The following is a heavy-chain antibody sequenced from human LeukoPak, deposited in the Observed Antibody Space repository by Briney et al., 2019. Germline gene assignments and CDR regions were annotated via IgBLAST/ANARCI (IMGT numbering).Heavy chain of an antibody. CDR1: GGSISSSSYY. J-gene: IGHJ5*02. CDR2: IYYSGST. V-gene: IGHV4-61*05. Sequence: SETLSLTCTVSGGSISSSSYYWSWIRQPPGKGLEWIGYIYYSGSTNYNPSLKSRVTISVDTSKNQFSLKLSSVTAADTAVYYCARGPSQPISVYDFWSGHPWGQGTLVTVSS. CDR3: ARGPSQPISVYDFWSGHP. D-gene: IGHD3-3*01.